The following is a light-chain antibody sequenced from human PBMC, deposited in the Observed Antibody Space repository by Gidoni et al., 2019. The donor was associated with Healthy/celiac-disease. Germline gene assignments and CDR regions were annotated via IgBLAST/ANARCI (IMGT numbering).Light chain of an antibody. Sequence: DIVMTQSPVSLAVSLGARATINCKSSQSALYSPNNRNYLAWYQQKPGQPPKLLIHCASTRESGVPDRFSGSGSGTDFTLTISSLQAEDVAVYYCQQCCSTTVTFGQGTKLEIK. CDR3: QQCCSTTVT. CDR1: QSALYSPNNRNY. CDR2: CAS. J-gene: IGKJ2*01. V-gene: IGKV4-1*01.